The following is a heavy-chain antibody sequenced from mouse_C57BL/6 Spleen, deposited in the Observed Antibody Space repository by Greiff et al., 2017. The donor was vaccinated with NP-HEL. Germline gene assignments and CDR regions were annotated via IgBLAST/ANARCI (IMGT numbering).Heavy chain of an antibody. CDR3: ARGYDGYYVAWFAY. Sequence: EVQLQQSGPELVKPGASVKMSCKASGYTFTDYNMHWVKQSHGKSLEWIGYINPNNGGTSYNQKFKGKATLTVNKSSSTAYMELRSLTSEDSAVYYCARGYDGYYVAWFAYWGQGTLVTVSA. V-gene: IGHV1-22*01. CDR2: INPNNGGT. CDR1: GYTFTDYN. D-gene: IGHD2-3*01. J-gene: IGHJ3*01.